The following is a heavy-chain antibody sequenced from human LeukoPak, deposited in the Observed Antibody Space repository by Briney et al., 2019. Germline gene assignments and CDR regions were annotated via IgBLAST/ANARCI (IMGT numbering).Heavy chain of an antibody. D-gene: IGHD3-10*01. V-gene: IGHV4-59*13. CDR1: GGSISSYY. J-gene: IGHJ4*02. CDR3: ARFTNYGSGNYYTDY. Sequence: SETLSLTCTVSGGSISSYYWSSIRQPPGKGLEWIGYIHYSGSTSYNPSLRSRVTISVDTSKNQFSLKLSSVTAADTAVYYCARFTNYGSGNYYTDYWGQGTLVTVSS. CDR2: IHYSGST.